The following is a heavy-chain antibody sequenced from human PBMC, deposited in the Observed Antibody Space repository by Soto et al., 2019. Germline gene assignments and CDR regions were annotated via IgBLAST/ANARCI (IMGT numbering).Heavy chain of an antibody. D-gene: IGHD2-2*01. V-gene: IGHV3-23*01. CDR1: GFTFSSYA. CDR3: AKSVSSVVPAGVNWFDP. J-gene: IGHJ5*02. Sequence: GGSLRLSCAASGFTFSSYAMSWVRQAPGKGLEWVSAISGSGGSTYYADSVKGRFTISRDNSKNTLYLQMNSLRAEDTAVYYCAKSVSSVVPAGVNWFDPWGQGTLVTVSS. CDR2: ISGSGGST.